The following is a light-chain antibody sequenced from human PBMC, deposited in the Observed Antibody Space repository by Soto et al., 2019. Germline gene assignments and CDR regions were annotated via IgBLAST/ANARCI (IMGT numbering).Light chain of an antibody. J-gene: IGKJ2*01. CDR1: QSVRNW. CDR2: DAS. Sequence: DIQMTQSPSTLSASVGDRVTITCRASQSVRNWLAWYQQKPGKAPKLLIYDASSLESGVPSRFSGSGFGTEFTLTISSLQPDDIATYYCQQFNTYSYTFGQGTRVEIK. V-gene: IGKV1-5*01. CDR3: QQFNTYSYT.